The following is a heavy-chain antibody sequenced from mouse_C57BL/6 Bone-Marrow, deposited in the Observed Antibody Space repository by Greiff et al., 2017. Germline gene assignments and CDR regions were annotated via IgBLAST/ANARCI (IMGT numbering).Heavy chain of an antibody. CDR2: IWSGGST. V-gene: IGHV2-4*01. CDR1: GFSLTSYG. CDR3: AKGRRWFAY. J-gene: IGHJ3*01. Sequence: QVQLKESGPGLVQPSQSLSITCTASGFSLTSYGVHWVRQTPGQGLEWLGVIWSGGSTAYNAAFIYRLSISKNTSKSQVFFKMKRLQADDTAIYYCAKGRRWFAYWGQGTLVTVSA.